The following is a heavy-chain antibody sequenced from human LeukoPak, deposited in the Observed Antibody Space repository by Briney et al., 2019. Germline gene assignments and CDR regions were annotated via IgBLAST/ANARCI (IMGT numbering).Heavy chain of an antibody. CDR3: ARGWQINSSGGFVDP. V-gene: IGHV1-2*02. D-gene: IGHD6-6*01. Sequence: ASVTVSCQASGYGFTGYYVHWIRQAPGQGLEWMGWINPSSGATIYAQKFQGRVTMTRDTFTTTAYMEINSLVSDDTAVYYCARGWQINSSGGFVDPWGQGTLVTVSS. J-gene: IGHJ5*02. CDR2: INPSSGAT. CDR1: GYGFTGYY.